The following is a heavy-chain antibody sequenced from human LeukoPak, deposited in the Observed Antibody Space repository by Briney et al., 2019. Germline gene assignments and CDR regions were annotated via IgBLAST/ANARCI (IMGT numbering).Heavy chain of an antibody. D-gene: IGHD6-13*01. CDR2: IQQFGSEK. V-gene: IGHV3-7*05. CDR1: GFTFSSYW. Sequence: PGGSLRLSCAASGFTFSSYWMSWVRQAPGRGLEWVANIQQFGSEKNYVDSVKGRFTISRDNAKNSLYLQLNSLRAEDTAVYYCARDEAAVRCDYWGQGTLVTVSS. J-gene: IGHJ4*02. CDR3: ARDEAAVRCDY.